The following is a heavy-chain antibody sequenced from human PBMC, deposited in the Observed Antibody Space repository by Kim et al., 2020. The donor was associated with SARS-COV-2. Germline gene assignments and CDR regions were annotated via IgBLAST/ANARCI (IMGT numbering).Heavy chain of an antibody. CDR3: ARSAGPYDYYFDY. Sequence: GESLKISCKGSGYNFPNYWIGWVRQMPGKGLEWMGIIYPGDSDTRYSPSFQGQVTISADNSTTTAYLQWSRLKASDTAMYYCARSAGPYDYYFDYWGQGT. V-gene: IGHV5-51*01. CDR1: GYNFPNYW. J-gene: IGHJ4*02. CDR2: IYPGDSDT. D-gene: IGHD3-16*01.